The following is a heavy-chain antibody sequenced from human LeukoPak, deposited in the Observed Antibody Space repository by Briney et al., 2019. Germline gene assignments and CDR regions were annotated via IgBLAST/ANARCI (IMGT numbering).Heavy chain of an antibody. D-gene: IGHD6-13*01. CDR3: ARDGGSSSWYSDYYFDY. CDR2: INAGNGNT. J-gene: IGHJ4*02. CDR1: GYTFTSYA. Sequence: ASVKVSCKASGYTFTSYAMHWVRQAPGQRLEWMGWINAGNGNTKYSQKFQGRVTITRDTSASTAYMELSSLRSEDTAVYYCARDGGSSSWYSDYYFDYWGQGTLVTVSS. V-gene: IGHV1-3*01.